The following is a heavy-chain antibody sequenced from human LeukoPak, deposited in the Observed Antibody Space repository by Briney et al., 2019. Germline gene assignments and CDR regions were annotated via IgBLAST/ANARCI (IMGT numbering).Heavy chain of an antibody. CDR1: GGTFSSYA. Sequence: ASVKVSCKASGGTFSSYAISWVRQAPGQGLEWMGWISAYNGNTNYAQKLQGRVTMTTDTSTSTAYMELRSLRSDDTAVYYCARDGSSWTRWFDPWGQGTLVTVSS. J-gene: IGHJ5*02. V-gene: IGHV1-18*01. CDR2: ISAYNGNT. CDR3: ARDGSSWTRWFDP. D-gene: IGHD6-13*01.